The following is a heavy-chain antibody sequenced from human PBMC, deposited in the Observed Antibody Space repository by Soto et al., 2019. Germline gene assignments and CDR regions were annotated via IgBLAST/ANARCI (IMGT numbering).Heavy chain of an antibody. CDR3: ARESEDLTSNFDY. V-gene: IGHV3-21*06. Sequence: EVQLVESGGGLVKPGGSLRLSCAVSGFTFTRYSMNWVRQAPGKGLEWVSSISSTTNYIYYGDSMKGRFAISRDSAKNSLCLEMSSLRAEDTAVYYCARESEDLTSNFDYWGQGTLVTVSS. J-gene: IGHJ4*02. CDR1: GFTFTRYS. CDR2: ISSTTNYI.